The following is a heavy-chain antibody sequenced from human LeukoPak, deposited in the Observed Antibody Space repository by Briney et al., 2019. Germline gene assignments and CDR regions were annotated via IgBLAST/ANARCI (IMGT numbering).Heavy chain of an antibody. D-gene: IGHD2-15*01. Sequence: GGSLRLSCAASGFTFSSYAMHWARQAPGKGLEWVAVISYDGSNKYYADSVKGRFTISRDNSKNTLYLQMNSLRAEDTAVYYCARDAEYCSGGSCYLDYYYMDVWGKGTTVTVSS. V-gene: IGHV3-30*04. J-gene: IGHJ6*03. CDR1: GFTFSSYA. CDR3: ARDAEYCSGGSCYLDYYYMDV. CDR2: ISYDGSNK.